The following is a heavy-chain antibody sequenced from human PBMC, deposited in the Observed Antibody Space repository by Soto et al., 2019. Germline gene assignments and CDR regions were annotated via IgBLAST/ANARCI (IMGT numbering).Heavy chain of an antibody. Sequence: GESLKISCNGSGYSFTSYWISWVRQMPWKGLEWMGRIDPSDSYTNYSPSFQGHVTISADKSISTAYLQWSSLKASDTAMYYCARHYRGGGIAAAGTLGASYGMDVWGQGTTVTVSS. D-gene: IGHD6-13*01. V-gene: IGHV5-10-1*01. CDR2: IDPSDSYT. CDR3: ARHYRGGGIAAAGTLGASYGMDV. CDR1: GYSFTSYW. J-gene: IGHJ6*02.